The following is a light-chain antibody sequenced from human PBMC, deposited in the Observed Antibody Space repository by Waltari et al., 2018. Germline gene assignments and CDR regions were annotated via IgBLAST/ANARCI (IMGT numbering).Light chain of an antibody. V-gene: IGLV1-44*01. CDR1: SSNIGSNP. Sequence: QSVLTQPPSASGTPGQRVTISCSGSSSNIGSNPVNWYQQLPGTAPKLLIYTINQRPSGVPDRFSGSKSGTSASLAISGLQSEDEAHYYCATWDDSLNGNVFGSGTKVIVL. CDR3: ATWDDSLNGNV. J-gene: IGLJ6*01. CDR2: TIN.